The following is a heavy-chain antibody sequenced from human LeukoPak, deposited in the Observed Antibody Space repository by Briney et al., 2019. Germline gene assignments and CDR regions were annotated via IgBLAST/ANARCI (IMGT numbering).Heavy chain of an antibody. V-gene: IGHV4-31*03. D-gene: IGHD4-17*01. CDR1: GGSISSGGYY. CDR3: ARGSPYGDYVSKDAFDI. J-gene: IGHJ3*02. Sequence: SETLSLTCTVSGGSISSGGYYWSWIRQHPGKGLEWIGYIYYSGSTYYNPSLKSRVTISVDTSKNQFSLKLSSVTAADTAVYYWARGSPYGDYVSKDAFDIWGQGTMVTVSS. CDR2: IYYSGST.